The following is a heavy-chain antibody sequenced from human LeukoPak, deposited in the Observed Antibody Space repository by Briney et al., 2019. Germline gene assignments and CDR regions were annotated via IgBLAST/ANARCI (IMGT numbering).Heavy chain of an antibody. V-gene: IGHV4-59*01. CDR3: ARARYNYGSNWFDP. J-gene: IGHJ5*02. CDR2: FSYSGST. D-gene: IGHD5-18*01. Sequence: PSETLSLTCTVSRGSISNYYWGWIRQPPGKGLEWIGFFSYSGSTNYNPSLKSRVTISVDTSKNQFSLKLTSVTAADTAVYYCARARYNYGSNWFDPWGQGTLVTVSS. CDR1: RGSISNYY.